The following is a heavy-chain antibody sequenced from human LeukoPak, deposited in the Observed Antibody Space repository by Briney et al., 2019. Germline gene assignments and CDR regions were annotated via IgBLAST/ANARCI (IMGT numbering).Heavy chain of an antibody. Sequence: GGSLRLSCAASGFTFSSYAMHRVRQAPGKGLEYVSAISSNGGSTYYANSVKGRFTISRDNSKNTLYLQMGSLRAEDMAVYYCARDARSGSGSYYLWFDYWGQGTLVTVSS. J-gene: IGHJ4*02. CDR3: ARDARSGSGSYYLWFDY. CDR1: GFTFSSYA. CDR2: ISSNGGST. V-gene: IGHV3-64*01. D-gene: IGHD1-26*01.